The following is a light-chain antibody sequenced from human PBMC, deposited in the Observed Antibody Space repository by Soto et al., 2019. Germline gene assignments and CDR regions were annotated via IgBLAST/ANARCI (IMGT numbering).Light chain of an antibody. V-gene: IGKV3-11*01. Sequence: EIVLTQSPATLSLSPGERATLSCRASQSVSSYLAWYQQKPGQAPRLLIYDASNRATGIAARFSGSGSGTDFPLTISSLEPDGFAVYFCQQRSNWLTFGPGTKVDIK. J-gene: IGKJ3*01. CDR1: QSVSSY. CDR3: QQRSNWLT. CDR2: DAS.